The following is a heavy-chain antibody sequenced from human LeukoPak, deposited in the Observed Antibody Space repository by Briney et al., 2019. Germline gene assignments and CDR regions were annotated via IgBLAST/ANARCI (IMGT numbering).Heavy chain of an antibody. CDR1: GGSISSYC. V-gene: IGHV4-59*01. J-gene: IGHJ1*01. CDR2: IFYSGST. CDR3: ARVEVGADDFDYFQH. Sequence: EPSETLSLTCTVSGGSISSYCWSWIRQPPGKGLEWIGYIFYSGSTNYNPSLKSRVTISVDTSKNQFSLKLSSVTAADTAVYYCARVEVGADDFDYFQHWGQGTLVTVSS. D-gene: IGHD1-26*01.